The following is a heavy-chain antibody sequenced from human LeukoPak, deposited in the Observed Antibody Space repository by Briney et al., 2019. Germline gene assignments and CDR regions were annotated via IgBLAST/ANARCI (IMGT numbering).Heavy chain of an antibody. CDR3: ARLAVAGTPDDY. CDR1: GYSISSGYY. CDR2: IYHSGST. Sequence: PSETLSLTCTVSGYSISSGYYWGWIRQPPGKGLEWIGSIYHSGSTYYNPSLKSRVTISVDTSKNQFSLKLSSVTAADTAVYYCARLAVAGTPDDYWGQGTLVTVSP. D-gene: IGHD6-19*01. V-gene: IGHV4-38-2*02. J-gene: IGHJ4*02.